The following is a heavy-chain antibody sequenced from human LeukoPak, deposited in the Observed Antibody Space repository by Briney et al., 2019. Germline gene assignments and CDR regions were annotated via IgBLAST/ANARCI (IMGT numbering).Heavy chain of an antibody. V-gene: IGHV3-23*01. Sequence: GGSLRLSCAASGFTFSTFAMIWVRQPPGKGLEWVSSIFPSGGEIHYADSVKGRFTISRDNSKNTLYLQMNSLRPEDTAVYYCAKKWSGDYDSSGVNDAFDIWGQGTMVTVSS. CDR1: GFTFSTFA. D-gene: IGHD3-22*01. CDR2: IFPSGGEI. J-gene: IGHJ3*02. CDR3: AKKWSGDYDSSGVNDAFDI.